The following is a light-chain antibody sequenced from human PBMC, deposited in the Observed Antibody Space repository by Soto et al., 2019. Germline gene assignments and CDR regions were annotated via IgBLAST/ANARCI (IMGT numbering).Light chain of an antibody. CDR1: QSVTNY. CDR3: QHRSTLIT. J-gene: IGKJ5*01. V-gene: IGKV3-11*01. CDR2: DAT. Sequence: EIVWTQSPATLSLSPGERATLSCRASQSVTNYLAWYQPKPGQAPRLLIYDATNRATGIPVRFSGSGSGTDMSLTISSLEPEDCAVYYCQHRSTLITFGQGKRLEMK.